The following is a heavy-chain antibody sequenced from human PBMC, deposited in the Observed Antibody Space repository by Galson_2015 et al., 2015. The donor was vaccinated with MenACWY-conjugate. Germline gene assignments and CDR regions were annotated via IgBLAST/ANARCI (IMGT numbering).Heavy chain of an antibody. CDR3: ARQYSRNWGDFYYNGMDV. CDR1: GGSISSSY. D-gene: IGHD6-13*01. J-gene: IGHJ6*02. Sequence: SETLSLTCTVSGGSISSSYWSWIRQSPVKGLEWIGYIHYSGTTTYNPSLESRVTISIDTSKNHFSLRLTSVTAADTAVYYCARQYSRNWGDFYYNGMDVWGQGTTVTVSS. V-gene: IGHV4-59*08. CDR2: IHYSGTT.